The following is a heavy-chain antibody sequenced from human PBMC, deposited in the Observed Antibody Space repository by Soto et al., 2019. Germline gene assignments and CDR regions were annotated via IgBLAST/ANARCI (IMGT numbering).Heavy chain of an antibody. V-gene: IGHV1-3*01. J-gene: IGHJ4*02. D-gene: IGHD6-19*01. CDR2: INAGNGNT. CDR1: GYTFTSYA. CDR3: TTDPRLATFDY. Sequence: ASVKVSCKASGYTFTSYAMHWVRQAPGQRLEWMGWINAGNGNTKYSQKFQGRVTITRDTSASTAYMELNRLKPEDTAVYYCTTDPRLATFDYWGQGTLVTVSS.